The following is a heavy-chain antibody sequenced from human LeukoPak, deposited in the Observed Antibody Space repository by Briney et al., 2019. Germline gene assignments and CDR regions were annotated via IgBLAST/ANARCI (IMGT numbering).Heavy chain of an antibody. D-gene: IGHD6-19*01. CDR2: ISYDGSNK. CDR3: AKEEGPYSSGWHVY. J-gene: IGHJ4*02. CDR1: GFTFSSYG. V-gene: IGHV3-30*18. Sequence: PGTSLRLSCAASGFTFSSYGMHWVRQAPGKGLEWVAVISYDGSNKYYADSVKGRFTISRDNSKNTLYLQMNSLRAEDTAVYYCAKEEGPYSSGWHVYWGQGTLVTVSS.